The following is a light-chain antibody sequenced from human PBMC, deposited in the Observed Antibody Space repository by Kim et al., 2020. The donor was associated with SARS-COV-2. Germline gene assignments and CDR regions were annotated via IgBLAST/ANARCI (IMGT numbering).Light chain of an antibody. CDR1: SSNIGSKS. CDR3: GTWDSSLSAWV. J-gene: IGLJ3*02. Sequence: QSVLTQPPSVSAAPGQKVTISCSGSSSNIGSKSVSWYQQLPGTAPKLLMYDSSKRPSGIPDRFSGSKSGTSATLGITGLQTGDEADYYCGTWDSSLSAWVFGGGTKLTVL. CDR2: DSS. V-gene: IGLV1-51*01.